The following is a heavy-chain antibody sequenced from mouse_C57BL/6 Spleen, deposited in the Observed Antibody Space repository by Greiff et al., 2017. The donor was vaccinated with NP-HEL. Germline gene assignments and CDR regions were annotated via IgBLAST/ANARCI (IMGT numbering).Heavy chain of an antibody. CDR1: GFTFTGYW. D-gene: IGHD4-1*02. J-gene: IGHJ4*01. CDR3: ARGSSTGTLYYYAMDY. CDR2: ILPGSGST. Sequence: QVLLLQSGAELMKPGASVKLSCKATGFTFTGYWIEWVKQRPGHGLEWIGEILPGSGSTNYTAKVKGQSTFTPDTSSNTAYMQLSSLTTEHSAIYYCARGSSTGTLYYYAMDYWGQGTSVTVSS. V-gene: IGHV1-9*01.